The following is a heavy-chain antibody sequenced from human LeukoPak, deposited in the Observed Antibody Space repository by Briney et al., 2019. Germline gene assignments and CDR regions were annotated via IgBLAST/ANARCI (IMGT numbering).Heavy chain of an antibody. J-gene: IGHJ1*01. Sequence: ASVKVCCKASGYTFTSYGISWVRQAPGQGLEWMGWISAYNGNTNYAQKLQGRVTMTTDTSTSTAYMELRSLRSDDTAVYYCARDPSQWLVRAEYFQHWGQGTLVTVSS. CDR3: ARDPSQWLVRAEYFQH. CDR2: ISAYNGNT. D-gene: IGHD6-19*01. CDR1: GYTFTSYG. V-gene: IGHV1-18*04.